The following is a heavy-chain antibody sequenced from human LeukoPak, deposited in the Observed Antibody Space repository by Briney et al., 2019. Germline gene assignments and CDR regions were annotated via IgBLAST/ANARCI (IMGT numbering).Heavy chain of an antibody. J-gene: IGHJ5*02. CDR1: GGSISSYH. V-gene: IGHV4-59*12. CDR2: IYYSGST. D-gene: IGHD2-2*01. CDR3: AREGRDIVVVPAENWFDP. Sequence: SETLSLTCTVSGGSISSYHWSWIRQPPGKGLEWIGSIYYSGSTYYNPSLKSRVTISVDTSKNQFSLKLSSVTAADTAVYYCAREGRDIVVVPAENWFDPWGQGTLVTVSS.